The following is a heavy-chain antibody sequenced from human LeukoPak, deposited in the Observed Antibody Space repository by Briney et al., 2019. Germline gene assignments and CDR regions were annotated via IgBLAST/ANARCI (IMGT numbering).Heavy chain of an antibody. CDR3: ARASATKIAVAGTRYFDY. CDR2: IIPIFGTA. CDR1: GGTFSSYA. Sequence: ASVKVSRKASGGTFSSYAISWVRQAPGQGLEWMGGIIPIFGTANYAQKFQGRVTITADESTSTAYMELSSLRSEDTAVYYCARASATKIAVAGTRYFDYWGQGTLVTVSS. V-gene: IGHV1-69*13. D-gene: IGHD6-19*01. J-gene: IGHJ4*02.